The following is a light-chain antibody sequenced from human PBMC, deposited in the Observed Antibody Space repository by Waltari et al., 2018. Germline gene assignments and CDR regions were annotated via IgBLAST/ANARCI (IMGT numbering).Light chain of an antibody. CDR3: QQYTLSPEWT. CDR2: STS. CDR1: QSDSSAH. V-gene: IGKV3-20*01. Sequence: EIVVTQSPGTLSLSPGERATLSCRASQSDSSAHSAWYQQKPGQAPRLLIYSTSNRATVIPDRFSGSGSGTDFTLTISRLEPEDFAVYYCQQYTLSPEWTFGQGTKVEIK. J-gene: IGKJ1*01.